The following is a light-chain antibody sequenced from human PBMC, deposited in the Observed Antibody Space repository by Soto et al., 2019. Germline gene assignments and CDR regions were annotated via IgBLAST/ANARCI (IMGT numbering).Light chain of an antibody. V-gene: IGKV3-20*01. CDR3: QQYGSSPRT. CDR2: GAS. Sequence: PGERATLSFSASQSVTSSLAWYQQKPGQAPRVLIYGASNRATGIPDRFSGSGSGTDFTLTISRLEPEDFAVYYCQQYGSSPRTFGQGTKVDIK. CDR1: QSVTSS. J-gene: IGKJ1*01.